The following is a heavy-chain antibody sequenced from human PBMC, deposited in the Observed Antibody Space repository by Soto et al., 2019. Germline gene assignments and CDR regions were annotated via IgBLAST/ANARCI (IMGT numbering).Heavy chain of an antibody. V-gene: IGHV3-48*02. D-gene: IGHD3-9*01. CDR3: ARAVSYDILTGYQGGIVV. CDR1: GFTFSSYS. Sequence: EVQLVESGGGLVQPGGSLRLSCAASGFTFSSYSMNWVRQAPGKGLEWVSYISSSSSTIYYADSVKGRFTISRDNAKNSLYLQMNSLRDEVTAVYYCARAVSYDILTGYQGGIVVWGQGTLVTVSS. J-gene: IGHJ4*02. CDR2: ISSSSSTI.